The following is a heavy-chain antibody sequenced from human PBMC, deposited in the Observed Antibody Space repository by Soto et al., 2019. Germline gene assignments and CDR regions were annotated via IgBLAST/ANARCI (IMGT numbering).Heavy chain of an antibody. CDR3: ARGLYYYYGMDV. Sequence: SETLSLTCAVYGGSFSGYYWSWIRQPPGKGLEWIGEINHSGSTNYNPSLKSRVTISVDTSKNQFSLKLSSVTAADTTVYYCARGLYYYYGMDVWGKGTTVTVSS. CDR2: INHSGST. CDR1: GGSFSGYY. V-gene: IGHV4-34*01. J-gene: IGHJ6*04.